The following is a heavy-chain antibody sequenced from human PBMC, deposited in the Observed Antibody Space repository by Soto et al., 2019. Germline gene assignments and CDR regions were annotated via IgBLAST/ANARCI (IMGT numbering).Heavy chain of an antibody. D-gene: IGHD5-12*01. J-gene: IGHJ4*02. CDR3: ARLLGGYVRRKYYFDY. V-gene: IGHV4-34*01. Sequence: SETLSLTCAVYGGSFSGYYWSWIRQPPGKGREWIGEINHSGSTNYNPSLKSRVTISVDTSKNQFSLKLSSVTAADTAVYYCARLLGGYVRRKYYFDYWGQGTLVTVSS. CDR1: GGSFSGYY. CDR2: INHSGST.